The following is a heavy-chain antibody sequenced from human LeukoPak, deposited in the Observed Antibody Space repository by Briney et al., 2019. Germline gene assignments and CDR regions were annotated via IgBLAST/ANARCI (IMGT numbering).Heavy chain of an antibody. V-gene: IGHV3-21*01. D-gene: IGHD6-13*01. J-gene: IGHJ4*02. CDR1: GFTFSSYS. CDR3: ARDYSSSWEHFDY. Sequence: GGSLRLSCAASGFTFSSYSMYWVRQAPGKGLEWVSAISSSSSYIYYADSVKGRFTISRDNAKNSLYLQMNSLRAEDTAVYYCARDYSSSWEHFDYWGQGTLVTVSS. CDR2: ISSSSSYI.